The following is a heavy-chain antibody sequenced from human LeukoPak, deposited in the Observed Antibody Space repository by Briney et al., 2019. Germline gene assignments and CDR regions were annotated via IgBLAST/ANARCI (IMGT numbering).Heavy chain of an antibody. CDR3: VRLDSFFVQKGGFDY. J-gene: IGHJ4*02. D-gene: IGHD1-1*01. CDR2: IYYSGST. Sequence: PSETLSLTCTVSGGSISSNTYYWGWIRQPPGKGLEWIGTIYYSGSTYYNPSLKSRLTISVDTSKTHFSLRLSSVTAADTAMYYSVRLDSFFVQKGGFDYRGQGTLVTVSS. V-gene: IGHV4-39*02. CDR1: GGSISSNTYY.